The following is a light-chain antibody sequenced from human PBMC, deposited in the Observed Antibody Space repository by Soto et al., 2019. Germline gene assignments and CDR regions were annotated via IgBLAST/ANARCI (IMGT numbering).Light chain of an antibody. Sequence: QSVLTQPASVSGSPGQSITISCTGTSSDVGGYNYVSWYQQHPGKAPKLMIYEVSNRPSGVSNRFSASKSGNTASLTISGLQAEDEADYYCCSYTHITTLNVFGTGTKVTVL. CDR3: CSYTHITTLNV. V-gene: IGLV2-14*01. J-gene: IGLJ1*01. CDR1: SSDVGGYNY. CDR2: EVS.